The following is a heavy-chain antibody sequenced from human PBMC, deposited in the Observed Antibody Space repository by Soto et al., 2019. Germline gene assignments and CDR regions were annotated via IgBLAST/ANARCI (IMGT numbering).Heavy chain of an antibody. CDR2: IRSKAYGGTT. CDR1: GFTFGDYA. J-gene: IGHJ6*02. V-gene: IGHV3-49*03. Sequence: GESLKISCTASGFTFGDYAMSWFRQAPGKGLEWVGFIRSKAYGGTTEYAASVKGRFTISRDDSKSIAHLQMNSLKTEDTAVYYCTRVSDYGDYTGNYYYGMDVWGQGTTVTVSS. D-gene: IGHD4-17*01. CDR3: TRVSDYGDYTGNYYYGMDV.